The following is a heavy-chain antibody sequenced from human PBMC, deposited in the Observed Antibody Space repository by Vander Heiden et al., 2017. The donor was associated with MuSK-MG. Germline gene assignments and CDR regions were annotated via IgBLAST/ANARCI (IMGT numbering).Heavy chain of an antibody. J-gene: IGHJ3*02. CDR2: ISGSGGST. CDR3: AKPLYCSSTSCYAAAFDI. D-gene: IGHD2-2*01. Sequence: EVQLLESGGGLVQPGGSLRLSCAASGCTFSSYAMGWVRQAPGKGLEWVSAISGSGGSTYYADSGNGRVTISRDNSKNTLYLQMNSLRAEEPAVYYCAKPLYCSSTSCYAAAFDIWGQGTMVTVSS. CDR1: GCTFSSYA. V-gene: IGHV3-23*01.